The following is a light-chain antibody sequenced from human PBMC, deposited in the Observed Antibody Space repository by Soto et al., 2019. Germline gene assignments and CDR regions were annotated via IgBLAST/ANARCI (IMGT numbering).Light chain of an antibody. CDR1: QTISTS. J-gene: IGKJ1*01. CDR3: QQSYSTPQT. V-gene: IGKV1-39*01. Sequence: IQMTQSPSTLSASVGDRVTITCRASQTISTSLNWYRQRPGQAPNLLIYAASNLQSGVPSRFSGSGSGTDFTLTISSLQPEDFATYYCQQSYSTPQTFGQGTKVDIK. CDR2: AAS.